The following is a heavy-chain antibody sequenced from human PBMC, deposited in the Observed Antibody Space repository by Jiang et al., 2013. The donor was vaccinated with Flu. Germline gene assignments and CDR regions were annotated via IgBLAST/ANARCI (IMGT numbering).Heavy chain of an antibody. J-gene: IGHJ4*02. V-gene: IGHV4-34*01. CDR3: ARGSRYQLLFGY. CDR2: INHSGST. D-gene: IGHD2-2*01. CDR1: GGSFSGYY. Sequence: GLLKPSETLSLTCAVYGGSFSGYYWSWIRQPPGKGLEWIGEINHSGSTNYNPSLKGRVTISVDTSKNQFSLKLSSVTAADTAVYYCARGSRYQLLFGYWGQGTLVTVSS.